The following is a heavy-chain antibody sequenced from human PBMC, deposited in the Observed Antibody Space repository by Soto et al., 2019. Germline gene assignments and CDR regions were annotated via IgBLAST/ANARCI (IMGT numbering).Heavy chain of an antibody. J-gene: IGHJ5*02. V-gene: IGHV4-59*12. D-gene: IGHD2-2*03. Sequence: QVELQQSGPGLVKASETLSLSCTVFGGSIDSYYWSWIRQAPGKGLEWIGHISDSGTTNYNPSLGSRVTISVDTSRKLFSRNLSSVTAADTAGYCCARDRWMSRANWFVPWGPGTLFTFSS. CDR1: GGSIDSYY. CDR2: ISDSGTT. CDR3: ARDRWMSRANWFVP.